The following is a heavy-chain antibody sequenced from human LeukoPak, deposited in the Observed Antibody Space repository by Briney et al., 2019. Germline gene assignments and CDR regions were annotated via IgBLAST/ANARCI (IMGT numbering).Heavy chain of an antibody. J-gene: IGHJ4*02. CDR1: GFTFSSNY. CDR2: IYSGGST. CDR3: ARSLGIVVVSIDY. Sequence: GGSLRLSCAASGFTFSSNYMSWVRQAPGKGLEWVSVIYSGGSTYYVDSVKGRFTISRDNSKNTLYLQMNSLRAEDTAVYYCARSLGIVVVSIDYWGQGTLVTVSS. V-gene: IGHV3-53*01. D-gene: IGHD3-22*01.